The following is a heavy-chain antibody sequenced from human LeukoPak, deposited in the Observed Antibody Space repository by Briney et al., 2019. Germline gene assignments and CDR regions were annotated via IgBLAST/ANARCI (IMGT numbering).Heavy chain of an antibody. CDR3: ASEDSYGSGFDY. J-gene: IGHJ4*02. CDR2: IYYSGST. D-gene: IGHD5-18*01. V-gene: IGHV4-59*01. CDR1: GGSISSYY. Sequence: SETLSLTCTVPGGSISSYYWSWIRQPPGKGLEWIGYIYYSGSTNYNPSLKSRVTISVDTSKNQFSLKLSSVTAADTAVYYCASEDSYGSGFDYWGQGTLVTVSS.